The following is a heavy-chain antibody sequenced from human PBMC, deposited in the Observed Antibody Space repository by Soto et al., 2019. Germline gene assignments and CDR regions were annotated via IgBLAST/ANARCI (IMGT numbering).Heavy chain of an antibody. V-gene: IGHV3-7*01. D-gene: IGHD3-22*01. CDR1: GFTYSSYW. CDR3: ARGGHYYDSSGYYYFDY. CDR2: IKQDGSEK. Sequence: GGSLRLSCAASGFTYSSYWVSWVRQAPGTGLQWVANIKQDGSEKYYVDSVKGRFTISRDNAKNSLYLQMNSLRAEDTAVYYCARGGHYYDSSGYYYFDYWGQGT. J-gene: IGHJ4*02.